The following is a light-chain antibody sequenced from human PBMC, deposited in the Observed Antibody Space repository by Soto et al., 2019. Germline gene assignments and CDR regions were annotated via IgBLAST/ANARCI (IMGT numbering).Light chain of an antibody. CDR2: EVS. CDR1: SSDVGSYR. CDR3: SSYTSSNTYV. Sequence: QSALTQPPSVSGSPGQSVAISCTGTSSDVGSYRVSWYQQPPGTAPKVMIYEVSNRPSGVPDRFSGSKSGNTASLTISGLQAEDEADHYCSSYTSSNTYVFGTGTKLTVL. V-gene: IGLV2-18*02. J-gene: IGLJ1*01.